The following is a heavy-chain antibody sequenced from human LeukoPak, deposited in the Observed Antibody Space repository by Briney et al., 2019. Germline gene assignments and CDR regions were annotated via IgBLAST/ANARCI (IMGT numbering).Heavy chain of an antibody. CDR3: ARHVCSTILRPHRQYYFDY. Sequence: SETLSLTCTVSGGSISSSSYYWGWIRQPPGKGLEWIGSIYYSGSTYYNPSLKSRVTISVDTSKNQFFLKLSSVTAADTAVYYCARHVCSTILRPHRQYYFDYWGQGTLVTVSS. J-gene: IGHJ4*02. CDR2: IYYSGST. D-gene: IGHD2/OR15-2a*01. V-gene: IGHV4-39*01. CDR1: GGSISSSSYY.